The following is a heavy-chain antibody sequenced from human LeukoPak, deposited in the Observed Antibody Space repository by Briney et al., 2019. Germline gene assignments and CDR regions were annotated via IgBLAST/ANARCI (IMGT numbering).Heavy chain of an antibody. D-gene: IGHD2-21*02. J-gene: IGHJ3*02. CDR3: AKDMFVEAPWHIVVVTAIPDGWNAFDI. V-gene: IGHV3-23*01. Sequence: GSLRLSCSASGFPFSNYGMSWVRQAPGKGLEWVSSISSSGSSTFYADSVKGRFTISRDNSKNTLYLQMNSLRAEDTAVYYCAKDMFVEAPWHIVVVTAIPDGWNAFDIWGQGTMVTVSS. CDR2: ISSSGSST. CDR1: GFPFSNYG.